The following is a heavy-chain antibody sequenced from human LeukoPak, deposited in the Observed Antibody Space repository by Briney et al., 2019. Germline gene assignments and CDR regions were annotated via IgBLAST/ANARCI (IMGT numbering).Heavy chain of an antibody. J-gene: IGHJ2*01. D-gene: IGHD6-19*01. V-gene: IGHV3-23*01. Sequence: GGSLRLSCAASGFTFSSYAMSWVRQAPGKGLEWVSAISGSGGSTYYADSVKGRYTISRDNSKNTLYLQMNSLRAEDTAVYYCAKGAYSSGWHYWYFDLWGRGTLVTVSS. CDR1: GFTFSSYA. CDR3: AKGAYSSGWHYWYFDL. CDR2: ISGSGGST.